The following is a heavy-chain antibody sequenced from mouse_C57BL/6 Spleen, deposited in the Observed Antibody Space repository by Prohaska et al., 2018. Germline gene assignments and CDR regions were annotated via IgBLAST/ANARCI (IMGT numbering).Heavy chain of an antibody. CDR2: IISKSINYAT. J-gene: IGHJ1*03. V-gene: IGHV10-3*01. Sequence: EVQLVESGGGLVQPKGSLKLSCAASGFTFNTYAMHWVRQAPGKGLEWVARIISKSINYATYYADSVKDRFTISRDDSQSMLYLQMNNLKTEDTAMYYCVRDRWYFDVWGTGTTVTVSS. CDR1: GFTFNTYA. CDR3: VRDRWYFDV.